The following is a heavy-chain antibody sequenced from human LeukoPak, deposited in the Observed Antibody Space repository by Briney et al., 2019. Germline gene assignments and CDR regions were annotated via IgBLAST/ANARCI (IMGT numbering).Heavy chain of an antibody. CDR1: GYTFTNYY. CDR2: INPSGDST. CDR3: AREIVVPAAIFDY. D-gene: IGHD2-2*01. J-gene: IGHJ4*02. V-gene: IGHV1-46*01. Sequence: ASVKVSCKASGYTFTNYYMHWVRQAPGQGLEWMGIINPSGDSTSYAQKFQGRVTMTRDMSTSTVYMELSSLRSEDTAVYYCAREIVVPAAIFDYWGQGTLVTVSS.